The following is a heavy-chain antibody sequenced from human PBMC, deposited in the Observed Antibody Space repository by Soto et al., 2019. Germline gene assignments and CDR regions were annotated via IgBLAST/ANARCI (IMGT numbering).Heavy chain of an antibody. CDR3: AREINAYYYGSGRPNDY. Sequence: SETLSLTCAVSGYSISSGYYWGWIRQPPGKGLEWIGSIYHSGSTYYNPPLKSRVTISVDTSKNQFSLKLSSVTAADTAVYYCAREINAYYYGSGRPNDYWGQGTLVTVSS. CDR2: IYHSGST. J-gene: IGHJ4*02. CDR1: GYSISSGYY. D-gene: IGHD3-10*01. V-gene: IGHV4-38-2*02.